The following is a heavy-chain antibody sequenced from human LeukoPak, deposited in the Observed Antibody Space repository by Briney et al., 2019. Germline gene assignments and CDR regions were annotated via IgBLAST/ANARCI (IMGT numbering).Heavy chain of an antibody. CDR2: IIPILGIA. V-gene: IGHV1-69*04. J-gene: IGHJ4*02. D-gene: IGHD6-25*01. Sequence: GASVKVSCKACGGTFSSYAIGWVRQAPGQGLEWMGRIIPILGIANYAQKFQGRVTITADKSTSTAYMELSSLRSEDTAVYYCAREAATNFDYWGQGTLVTVSS. CDR1: GGTFSSYA. CDR3: AREAATNFDY.